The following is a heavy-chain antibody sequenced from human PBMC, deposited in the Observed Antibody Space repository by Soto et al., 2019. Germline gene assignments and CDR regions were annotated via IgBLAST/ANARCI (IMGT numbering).Heavy chain of an antibody. CDR1: GGSISSYY. J-gene: IGHJ4*02. CDR3: ARMNYYDTSGYPFAY. Sequence: PSETLSLTCTVSGGSISSYYWSWIRQPPGKGLEWIGYIYFRGTTNYNPSLKSRVTMSADTSKNQFSLKLNSVTAADTAVYYCARMNYYDTSGYPFAYWGQGTLVTVSS. CDR2: IYFRGTT. D-gene: IGHD3-22*01. V-gene: IGHV4-59*01.